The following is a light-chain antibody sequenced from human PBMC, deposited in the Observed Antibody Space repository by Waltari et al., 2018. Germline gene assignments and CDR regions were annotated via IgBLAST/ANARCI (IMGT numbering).Light chain of an antibody. CDR1: PSISNW. V-gene: IGKV1-5*03. J-gene: IGKJ2*01. CDR2: KAS. CDR3: QQYNTYSS. Sequence: IQMTQYPSSLSASVGDRVTITCWASPSISNWLAWYQHKPGKAPILLIYKASILKSGVPSRFSGSGSGTQFTLTISSLQPGDFATYYCQQYNTYSSFGQGTKLEIK.